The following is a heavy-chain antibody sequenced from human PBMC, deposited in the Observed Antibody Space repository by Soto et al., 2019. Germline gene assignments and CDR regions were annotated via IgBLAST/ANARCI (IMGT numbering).Heavy chain of an antibody. CDR3: ARALRYFDWLSPLDY. V-gene: IGHV3-30-3*01. Sequence: QVQLVESGGGVVQPGRSLRLSCAASGFTFSSYAMHWVRQAPGKGLEWVAVISYDGSNKYYADSVKGRFIISRDNSKNTLYLQMNSLRAEDTAVYYCARALRYFDWLSPLDYWGQGTLVTVSS. CDR1: GFTFSSYA. J-gene: IGHJ4*02. CDR2: ISYDGSNK. D-gene: IGHD3-9*01.